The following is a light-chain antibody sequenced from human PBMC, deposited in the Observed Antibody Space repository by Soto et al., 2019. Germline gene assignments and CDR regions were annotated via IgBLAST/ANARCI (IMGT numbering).Light chain of an antibody. Sequence: DIQMTQSPSTLSASVGDRVTITCRASQSISSWLAWYQQKPGKAPKLLIYDASSLESGVPSRFSGSGTGTEFNPPIHSLQPDAFATYYCQQYNNFLTFGGRTKVEIK. J-gene: IGKJ4*01. V-gene: IGKV1-5*01. CDR3: QQYNNFLT. CDR1: QSISSW. CDR2: DAS.